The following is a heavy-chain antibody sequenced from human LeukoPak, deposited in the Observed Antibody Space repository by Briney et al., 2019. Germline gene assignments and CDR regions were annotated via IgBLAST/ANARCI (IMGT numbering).Heavy chain of an antibody. CDR1: GFTFSSYG. CDR2: ISGSGGNT. J-gene: IGHJ4*02. CDR3: AKVVSGYHFDY. Sequence: GGSLRLSCAASGFTFSSYGMSWVRRAPGKGPEWDSGISGSGGNTYYADSVKGRFTISRDNSQNTLYLQMNTLRAEDTAVYYCAKVVSGYHFDYWGQGTLVTVSS. D-gene: IGHD5-12*01. V-gene: IGHV3-23*01.